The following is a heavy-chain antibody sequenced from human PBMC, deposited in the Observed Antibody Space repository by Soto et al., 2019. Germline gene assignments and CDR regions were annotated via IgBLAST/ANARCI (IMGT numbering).Heavy chain of an antibody. CDR1: GYTFTDYY. D-gene: IGHD3-3*01. J-gene: IGHJ2*01. V-gene: IGHV1-2*04. CDR3: AREIRSGYYAYWYFDL. Sequence: QVQLVQSGAEVKKPGASVKVSCKASGYTFTDYYMHWVRQAPGQGLEWMGWINPNSGGTKYAQKFQAWVTMTADTSISTAYWELSRLRSDHTAVYYCAREIRSGYYAYWYFDLWGRGTLVTVSS. CDR2: INPNSGGT.